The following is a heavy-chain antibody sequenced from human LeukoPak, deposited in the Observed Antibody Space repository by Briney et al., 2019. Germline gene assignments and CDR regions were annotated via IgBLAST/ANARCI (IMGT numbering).Heavy chain of an antibody. CDR3: ARGGEVVVTKHAFDI. CDR1: GFTFSSYA. Sequence: PGGSLRLSCAASGFTFSSYAMHWVRQAPGKGLEWVAVISYDGSNKYYADSVKGRFTISRDNSKNTLYLQMNSLRAEDTAVYYCARGGEVVVTKHAFDIWGQGTMVTVSS. D-gene: IGHD3-22*01. CDR2: ISYDGSNK. J-gene: IGHJ3*02. V-gene: IGHV3-30*04.